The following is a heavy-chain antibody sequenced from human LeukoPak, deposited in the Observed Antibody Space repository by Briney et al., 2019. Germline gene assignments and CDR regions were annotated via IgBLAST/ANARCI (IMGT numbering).Heavy chain of an antibody. CDR3: ARGGGYSYGYGYYFDY. J-gene: IGHJ4*02. Sequence: SETLSPTCAVYGGSFSGYYWSWIRQPPGKGLEWIGEINHSGSTNYNPSLKSRVTISVDTSKNQFSLKLSSVTAADTAVYYCARGGGYSYGYGYYFDYWGQGTLVTVSS. V-gene: IGHV4-34*01. D-gene: IGHD5-18*01. CDR1: GGSFSGYY. CDR2: INHSGST.